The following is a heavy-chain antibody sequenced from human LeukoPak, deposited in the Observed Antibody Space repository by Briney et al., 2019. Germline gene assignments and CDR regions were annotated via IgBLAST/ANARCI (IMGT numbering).Heavy chain of an antibody. V-gene: IGHV1-8*01. Sequence: GASVKVPCKASGYTFTSYDINWVRQATGQGLEWMGWMNPNSGNTGYAQKFQGRVTMTRNTSISTAYMELSSLRSEDTAVYYCARVPGGPRRYYYMDVWGKGTTVTVSS. CDR1: GYTFTSYD. J-gene: IGHJ6*03. CDR3: ARVPGGPRRYYYMDV. CDR2: MNPNSGNT.